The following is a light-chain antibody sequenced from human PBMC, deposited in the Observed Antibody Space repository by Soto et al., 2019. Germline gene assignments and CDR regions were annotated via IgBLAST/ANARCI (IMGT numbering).Light chain of an antibody. Sequence: EIVLTQSPGTLSLSPGERATLSCRASESVSSRFAWYQQKPGQAPRLLIYGASSRAAGVPDRFSGSGSGTDFTLTINRLEPEDFAVYYCQQYGSSPPLTFGGGTKVDSK. V-gene: IGKV3-20*01. CDR3: QQYGSSPPLT. J-gene: IGKJ4*01. CDR2: GAS. CDR1: ESVSSR.